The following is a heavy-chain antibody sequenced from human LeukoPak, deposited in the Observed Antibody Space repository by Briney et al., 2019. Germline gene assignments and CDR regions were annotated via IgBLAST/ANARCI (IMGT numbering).Heavy chain of an antibody. CDR1: GFTFDDYG. V-gene: IGHV3-20*04. CDR3: AKAPEWELSNAFDI. D-gene: IGHD1-26*01. J-gene: IGHJ3*02. CDR2: INWNGGST. Sequence: GGSLRLSCAASGFTFDDYGMSWVRQAPGKGLEWVSGINWNGGSTGYADSVKGRFTISRDNSKNTLYLQMNSLRAEDTAVYYCAKAPEWELSNAFDIWGQGTMVTVSS.